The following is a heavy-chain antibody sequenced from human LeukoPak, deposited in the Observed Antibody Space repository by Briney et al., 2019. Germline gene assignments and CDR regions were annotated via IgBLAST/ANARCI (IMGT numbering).Heavy chain of an antibody. Sequence: SETLSLICTVSGGSVSSGSYYWSWIRQPPGKGLEWIGYIYYSGGTNYNPSLKSRVTISVDTSKNQFSLKLSSVTAADTAVYYCARDRLVVPAAMVSAYYYYGMDVWGQGTTVTVSS. V-gene: IGHV4-61*01. CDR1: GGSVSSGSYY. CDR3: ARDRLVVPAAMVSAYYYYGMDV. CDR2: IYYSGGT. J-gene: IGHJ6*02. D-gene: IGHD2-2*01.